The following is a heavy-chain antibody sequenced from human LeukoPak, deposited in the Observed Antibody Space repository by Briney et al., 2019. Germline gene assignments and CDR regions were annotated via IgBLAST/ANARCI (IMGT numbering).Heavy chain of an antibody. CDR2: ISYDGSNK. V-gene: IGHV3-30*03. CDR3: VRWIQHMN. D-gene: IGHD5-18*01. CDR1: GFTFSSYG. J-gene: IGHJ4*02. Sequence: GGSLRLSCAASGFTFSSYGMHWVRQAPGKGLEWVAVISYDGSNKYYADSVKGRFTISRDNSKNTLYLQMSSLRAEDTAVYYCVRWIQHMNWGQGTLVTVSS.